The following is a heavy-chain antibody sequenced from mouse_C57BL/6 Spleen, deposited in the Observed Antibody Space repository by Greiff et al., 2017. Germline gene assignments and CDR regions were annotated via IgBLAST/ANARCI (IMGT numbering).Heavy chain of an antibody. CDR3: AHITAVVATYCAMDY. Sequence: VKLMESGPGLVQPSQSLSITCTVSGFSLTSYGVHWVRQSPGKGLEWLGVIWRGGSTDYNAAFMSRLSITKDNSKSQVFFKMNSLQADDTAIYYCAHITAVVATYCAMDYWGQGTSVTVSS. V-gene: IGHV2-5*01. J-gene: IGHJ4*01. CDR2: IWRGGST. D-gene: IGHD1-1*01. CDR1: GFSLTSYG.